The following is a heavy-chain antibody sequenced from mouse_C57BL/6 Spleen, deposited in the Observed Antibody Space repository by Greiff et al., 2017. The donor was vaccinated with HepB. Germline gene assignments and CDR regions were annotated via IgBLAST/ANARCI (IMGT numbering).Heavy chain of an antibody. CDR1: GYTFTSYG. CDR2: INIGNGYT. CDR3: ARSSYYSKGAMDY. Sequence: VQLQQSGAELVRPGSSVKMSCKTSGYTFTSYGINWVKQRPGQGLEWIGYINIGNGYTEYNKKFKGKATLTSDTSSSTAYMQLSSLTSEDSAIYFCARSSYYSKGAMDYWGQGTSVTVSA. J-gene: IGHJ4*01. V-gene: IGHV1-58*01. D-gene: IGHD2-5*01.